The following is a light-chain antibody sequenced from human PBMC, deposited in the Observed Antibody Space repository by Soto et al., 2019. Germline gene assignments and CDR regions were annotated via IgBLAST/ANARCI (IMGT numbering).Light chain of an antibody. CDR2: EVS. J-gene: IGLJ1*01. Sequence: QSALTQPASVSGSPGQSITISCTGTSSDVGGYNYVSWYQQHPGKAPKLMIYEVSNRPSGNSHRFSGSKSGNTASLTISGLQTEDEADYYCSSYTSGSTLVVFGTGTKLTVL. CDR1: SSDVGGYNY. CDR3: SSYTSGSTLVV. V-gene: IGLV2-14*01.